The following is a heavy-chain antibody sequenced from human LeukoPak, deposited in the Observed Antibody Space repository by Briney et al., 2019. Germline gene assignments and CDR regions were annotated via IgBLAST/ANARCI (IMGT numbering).Heavy chain of an antibody. CDR3: AKDIEAAGLFFDY. CDR2: ISNGGDI. D-gene: IGHD6-13*01. CDR1: GFTFSDYH. V-gene: IGHV3-11*04. J-gene: IGHJ4*02. Sequence: GGSLRLSCAASGFTFSDYHMAWIRQAPGKGLQWVSYISNGGDIYYADSVKGRFTISRDNARNPLYLQMNSLRAEDTALYYCAKDIEAAGLFFDYWGQGTLVTVSS.